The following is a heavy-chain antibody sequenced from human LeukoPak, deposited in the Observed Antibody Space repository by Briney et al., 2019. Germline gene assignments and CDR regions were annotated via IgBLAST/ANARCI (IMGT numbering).Heavy chain of an antibody. CDR3: ARDLRLLAVAAPFDY. V-gene: IGHV3-48*03. CDR1: GFTFSSYE. Sequence: GGSLRLSCAASGFTFSSYEMNWVRQAPGKGLEWVSYISSSGRTTYYADSVKGRFTISRDNAKNSLYLQMNSLRAEDTAVYYCARDLRLLAVAAPFDYWGQGTLVTVSS. CDR2: ISSSGRTT. D-gene: IGHD6-19*01. J-gene: IGHJ4*02.